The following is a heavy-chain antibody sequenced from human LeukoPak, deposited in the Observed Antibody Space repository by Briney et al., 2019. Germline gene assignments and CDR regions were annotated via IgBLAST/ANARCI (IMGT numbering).Heavy chain of an antibody. CDR2: IYTSGST. J-gene: IGHJ3*02. Sequence: NSSETLSLTCTVSGGSISSYYWSWIRQPAGKGLEWIGRIYTSGSTNYNPSLKSRVTMSVDTSKNQFSLKLSSVTAADTAVYYCARDPSYDILTGYSGDAFDIWGQGTMVTVSS. D-gene: IGHD3-9*01. CDR1: GGSISSYY. V-gene: IGHV4-4*07. CDR3: ARDPSYDILTGYSGDAFDI.